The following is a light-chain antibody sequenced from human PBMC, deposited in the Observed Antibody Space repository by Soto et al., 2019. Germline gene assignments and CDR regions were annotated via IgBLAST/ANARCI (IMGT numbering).Light chain of an antibody. J-gene: IGKJ3*01. Sequence: EIVLTQSPGTLSLSPGERATLSCRASQSVSANYLAWYQQKPGQAPRLLIYGASSRATGIPDRFSGSGPGTDFTLTIRSLEPEDFALYFRQQHRRSPFTFGPGTKVDI. V-gene: IGKV3-20*01. CDR3: QQHRRSPFT. CDR1: QSVSANY. CDR2: GAS.